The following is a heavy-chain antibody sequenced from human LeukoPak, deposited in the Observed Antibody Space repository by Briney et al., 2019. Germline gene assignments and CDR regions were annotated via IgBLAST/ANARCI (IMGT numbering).Heavy chain of an antibody. CDR2: ISSDGSIK. Sequence: GGSLRLSCTASKFTFSHYGMQWVRQAPGRGLEWVAVISSDGSIKVYADSVKGRFTLSRDNSINTVDLQMNSLRAEDTAVYYCVKEYHSRGFGAYFDYWGQGTLVTVSS. J-gene: IGHJ4*02. D-gene: IGHD3-3*01. V-gene: IGHV3-30*18. CDR3: VKEYHSRGFGAYFDY. CDR1: KFTFSHYG.